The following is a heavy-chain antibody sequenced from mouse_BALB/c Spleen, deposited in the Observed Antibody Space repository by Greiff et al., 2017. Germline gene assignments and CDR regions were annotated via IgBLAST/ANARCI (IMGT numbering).Heavy chain of an antibody. V-gene: IGHV1S135*01. CDR2: IDPYNGGT. CDR3: AREKDDYDVKYFDV. CDR1: GYAFTSYN. J-gene: IGHJ1*01. Sequence: EVQRVESGPELVKPGASVKVSCKASGYAFTSYNMYWVKQSHGKSLEWIGYIDPYNGGTSYNQKFKGKATLTVDKSSSTAYMHLNSLTSEDSAVYDCAREKDDYDVKYFDVWGAGTTVTVSS. D-gene: IGHD2-4*01.